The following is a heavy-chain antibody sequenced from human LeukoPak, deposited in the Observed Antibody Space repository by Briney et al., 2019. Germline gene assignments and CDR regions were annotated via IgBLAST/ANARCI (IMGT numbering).Heavy chain of an antibody. CDR1: GFTVGSNY. J-gene: IGHJ4*02. V-gene: IGHV3-23*01. Sequence: QPGGSLRLSCAASGFTVGSNYMSWVRQAPGKGLEWVSAISGSGGSTYYADSVKGRFTISRDNSKNTLYLQMNSLRAEDTAVYYCAKVRVSIAVALKPDFDYWGQGTLVTVSS. D-gene: IGHD6-19*01. CDR2: ISGSGGST. CDR3: AKVRVSIAVALKPDFDY.